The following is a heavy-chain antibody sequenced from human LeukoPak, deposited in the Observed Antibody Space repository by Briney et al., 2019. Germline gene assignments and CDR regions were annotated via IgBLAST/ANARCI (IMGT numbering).Heavy chain of an antibody. Sequence: SVKVSCKASGGTFSSYAISWVRQAPGQGLEWMGRIIPILGIANYAQKFQGRVTITTDKSTSTAYMELSSLRSEDTAVYYCARGAFGGCSSTSCYTITMVRGVIIGAFDIWGQGTMVTVSS. V-gene: IGHV1-69*04. D-gene: IGHD3-10*01. CDR2: IIPILGIA. CDR3: ARGAFGGCSSTSCYTITMVRGVIIGAFDI. CDR1: GGTFSSYA. J-gene: IGHJ3*02.